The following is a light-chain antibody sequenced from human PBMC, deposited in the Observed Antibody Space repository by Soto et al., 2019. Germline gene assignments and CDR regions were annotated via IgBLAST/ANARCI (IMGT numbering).Light chain of an antibody. V-gene: IGLV1-51*02. CDR3: GTWDSSLSAYV. CDR1: SSNIGNNY. J-gene: IGLJ1*01. Sequence: QSALTQPPSVSAAPGQKVTISCSGSSSNIGNNYVSWYQQLPGTAPKLLIYENNKRPSGIPDRFSGSKSGTSATLGITGLQTGDEADYYCGTWDSSLSAYVFRTGNKVTVL. CDR2: ENN.